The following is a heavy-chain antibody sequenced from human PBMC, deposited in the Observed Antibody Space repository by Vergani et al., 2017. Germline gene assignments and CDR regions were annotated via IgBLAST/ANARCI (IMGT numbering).Heavy chain of an antibody. V-gene: IGHV3-30-3*01. CDR1: GFTFSSYA. CDR2: ISYDGSNK. D-gene: IGHD3-3*01. Sequence: VQLVESGGGVVQPGGSLRLSCAASGFTFSSYAMHWVRQAPGKGLEWVAVISYDGSNKYYADSVKGRFTISRDNSKNTLYLQMNSLRAEDTAVYYCARDAERFLEWLHDYYYYMDVWGKGTTVTVSS. CDR3: ARDAERFLEWLHDYYYYMDV. J-gene: IGHJ6*03.